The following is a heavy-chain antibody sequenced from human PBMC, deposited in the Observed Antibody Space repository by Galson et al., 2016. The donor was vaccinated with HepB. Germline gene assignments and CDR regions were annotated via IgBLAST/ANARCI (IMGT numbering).Heavy chain of an antibody. D-gene: IGHD1-14*01. V-gene: IGHV3-7*03. CDR1: GFSFSSLW. Sequence: SLRLSCAASGFSFSSLWMSWVRQAPGKGPEWVAIIKQDGSVKHYVDSVKGRFIVSRDNAKNSLYLQMDSLRVEDTAVYYCLRDTGRGRPDPWDQGTLVTVSS. CDR2: IKQDGSVK. CDR3: LRDTGRGRPDP. J-gene: IGHJ5*02.